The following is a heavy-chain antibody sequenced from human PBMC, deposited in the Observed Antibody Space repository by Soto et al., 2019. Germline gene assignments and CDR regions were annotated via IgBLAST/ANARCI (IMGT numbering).Heavy chain of an antibody. V-gene: IGHV3-48*02. CDR1: GFTFSSYS. J-gene: IGHJ4*02. Sequence: GGSLRLSCAASGFTFSSYSMNWVRQAPGKGLEWVSYISSSSSTIYYADSVKGRFTISRDNAKNSLYLQMNSLRDEDTAVYYCASNGWFGELYQRSHPYYFDYWGQGTLVTVSS. D-gene: IGHD3-10*01. CDR2: ISSSSSTI. CDR3: ASNGWFGELYQRSHPYYFDY.